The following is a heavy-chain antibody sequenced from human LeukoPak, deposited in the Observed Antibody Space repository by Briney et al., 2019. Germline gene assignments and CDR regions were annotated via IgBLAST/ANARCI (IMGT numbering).Heavy chain of an antibody. J-gene: IGHJ3*02. CDR1: GFIFSTYA. V-gene: IGHV3-30*02. CDR2: IRYDGTNK. Sequence: PGGSLRLSCAASGFIFSTYAMHWVRQAPGKGLEWVAFIRYDGTNKYYRDSVKGRFTISRDNSKNTLYLQMNSLRPEDTAVYYCAKGDFTIFGVASDAFDIWGHGTLVTVSS. D-gene: IGHD3-3*01. CDR3: AKGDFTIFGVASDAFDI.